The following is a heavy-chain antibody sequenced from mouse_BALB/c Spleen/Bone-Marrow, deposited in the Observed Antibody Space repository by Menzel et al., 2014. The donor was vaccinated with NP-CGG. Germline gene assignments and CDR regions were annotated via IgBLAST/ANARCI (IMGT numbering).Heavy chain of an antibody. CDR2: ILPGSGST. CDR3: AREDYYGSSYGDY. D-gene: IGHD1-1*01. CDR1: GYTFSSYW. J-gene: IGHJ2*01. V-gene: IGHV1-9*01. Sequence: QVQLKESGAELMKPGASVKISCKATGYTFSSYWIEWVKQRPGHGLEWIGEILPGSGSTNYNEKFKGKATFTADTSSNTAYMQLSSLTSEDPAVYYCAREDYYGSSYGDYWGQGTTLTVFS.